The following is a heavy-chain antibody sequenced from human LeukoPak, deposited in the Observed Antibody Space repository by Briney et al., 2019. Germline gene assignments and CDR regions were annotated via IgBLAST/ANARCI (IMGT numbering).Heavy chain of an antibody. D-gene: IGHD1-1*01. V-gene: IGHV3-7*01. CDR3: ARAELNYYYYMDV. Sequence: GGSLRLSCAASGFTFSSYWMSWVRQAPGKGLEWVANIKQDGSEKYYVDSVKGRFTISRDNAKNSLYLQMNSLRAEDTAVYYCARAELNYYYYMDVWRKGTTVTVSS. CDR2: IKQDGSEK. J-gene: IGHJ6*03. CDR1: GFTFSSYW.